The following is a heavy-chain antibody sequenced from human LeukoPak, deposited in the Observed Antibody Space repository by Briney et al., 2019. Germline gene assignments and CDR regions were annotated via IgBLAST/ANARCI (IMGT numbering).Heavy chain of an antibody. Sequence: PGGSLRLPCAASGFTFSSYSMNWVRQAPGKGLEWVSSISSSSYIYYADSVKGRFTISRDNAKNSLYLQMNSLRAEDTAVYYCARDSPGYCSGGSCYGLDYWGQGTLVTVSS. CDR2: ISSSSYI. CDR3: ARDSPGYCSGGSCYGLDY. CDR1: GFTFSSYS. D-gene: IGHD2-15*01. J-gene: IGHJ4*02. V-gene: IGHV3-21*01.